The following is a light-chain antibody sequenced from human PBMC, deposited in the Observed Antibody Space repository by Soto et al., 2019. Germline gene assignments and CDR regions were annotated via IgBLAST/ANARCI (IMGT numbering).Light chain of an antibody. J-gene: IGKJ4*01. CDR2: GAS. CDR3: QQKGSSLT. V-gene: IGKV3-20*01. CDR1: QSLRTY. Sequence: EIVLTQSPATLSLSPEDRATLSFRASQSLRTYLAWYQQQPGQAPRLLIYGASSRASGIPGRISGSWCGTDFTLTISRLEPEDFAVYYCQQKGSSLTFGGGTNV.